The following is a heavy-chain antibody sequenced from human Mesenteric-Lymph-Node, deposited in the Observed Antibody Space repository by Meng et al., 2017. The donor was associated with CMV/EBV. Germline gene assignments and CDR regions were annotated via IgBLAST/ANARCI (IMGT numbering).Heavy chain of an antibody. CDR1: GFTFGCYA. CDR3: AKDARLSSYYFDY. V-gene: IGHV3-23*01. CDR2: FSGTGGST. D-gene: IGHD3-16*02. Sequence: CAASGFTFGCYALISVRQAPGKGLEWVSGFSGTGGSTYYADSVKGRFTISRDISKNTLYLQMNSLRAEDTAVYYCAKDARLSSYYFDYWGQGTLVTVSS. J-gene: IGHJ4*02.